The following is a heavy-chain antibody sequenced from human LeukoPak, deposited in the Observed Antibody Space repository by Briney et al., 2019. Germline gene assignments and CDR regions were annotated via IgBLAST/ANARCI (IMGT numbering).Heavy chain of an antibody. CDR3: ASGGGATRSGYAFDM. CDR1: GLTFRSYW. J-gene: IGHJ3*02. D-gene: IGHD1-26*01. Sequence: GGSLRLSCAASGLTFRSYWMSWVRQAPGKGLEWVANIKPDGREKYYVDSVKGRFTISRDNAKNSLYMQMNSLRAEDTAVYYCASGGGATRSGYAFDMWGQGTMVTVSS. CDR2: IKPDGREK. V-gene: IGHV3-7*01.